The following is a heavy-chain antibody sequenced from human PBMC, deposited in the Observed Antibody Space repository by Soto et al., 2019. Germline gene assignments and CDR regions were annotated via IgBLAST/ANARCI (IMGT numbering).Heavy chain of an antibody. D-gene: IGHD4-4*01. CDR2: IGGSGGNR. Sequence: EVQILESGGGLVQPGGSLTLSCAASGFTFNAYAMTWVRQAPGKGLEWVSAIGGSGGNRYYAASVRGRFTISRDNSKDTVDLQMNSLRVEDTAVYYCARVASDYINSVDHWGQGILVSVSS. V-gene: IGHV3-23*01. CDR3: ARVASDYINSVDH. J-gene: IGHJ4*02. CDR1: GFTFNAYA.